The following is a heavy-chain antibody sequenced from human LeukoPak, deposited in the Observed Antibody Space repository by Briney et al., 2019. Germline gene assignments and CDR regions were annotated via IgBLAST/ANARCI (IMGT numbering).Heavy chain of an antibody. CDR3: AKGYCSSTSCWVDAFDI. D-gene: IGHD2-2*01. V-gene: IGHV3-30*04. CDR1: GFTFSSYA. Sequence: GGSLRLSCAASGFTFSSYAMHWVRQAPGKGLEWVAVISYDGSNKYYADSVKGRFTISRDNSKNTLYLQMNSLRAEDTAVYYCAKGYCSSTSCWVDAFDIWGQGTMVTVSS. CDR2: ISYDGSNK. J-gene: IGHJ3*02.